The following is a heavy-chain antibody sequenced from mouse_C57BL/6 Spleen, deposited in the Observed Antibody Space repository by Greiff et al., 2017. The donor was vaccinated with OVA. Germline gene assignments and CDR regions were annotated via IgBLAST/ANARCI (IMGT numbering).Heavy chain of an antibody. CDR3: ARLTGIGGFYFDY. CDR1: GFTFSDYG. CDR2: ISSGSSTI. V-gene: IGHV5-17*01. Sequence: EVQVVESGGGLVKPGGSLKLSCAASGFTFSDYGMHWVRQAPEKGLEWVAYISSGSSTIYYADTVKGRFTISRDNAKNTLFLQMTSLRSEDTAMYYCARLTGIGGFYFDYWGQGTTLTVSS. J-gene: IGHJ2*01. D-gene: IGHD4-1*01.